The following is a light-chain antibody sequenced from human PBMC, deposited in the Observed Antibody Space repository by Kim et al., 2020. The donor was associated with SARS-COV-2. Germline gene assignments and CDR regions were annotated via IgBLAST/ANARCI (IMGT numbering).Light chain of an antibody. Sequence: PGERASLSCRARQRVSSYLAWYQQNPGQAPRLLIYDASNRATGIPARFSGSESGTDFTLTISSLEPEDFAVYYCQQRSNWPPKYTFGQGTKLEI. CDR1: QRVSSY. V-gene: IGKV3-11*01. CDR2: DAS. J-gene: IGKJ2*01. CDR3: QQRSNWPPKYT.